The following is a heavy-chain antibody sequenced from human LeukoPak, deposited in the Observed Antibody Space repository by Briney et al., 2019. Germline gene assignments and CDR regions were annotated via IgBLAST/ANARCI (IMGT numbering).Heavy chain of an antibody. D-gene: IGHD2-15*01. CDR3: ARAGYCSGGSCYLSYFDY. CDR2: ISYDGSNK. CDR1: GFTFSSYA. Sequence: GGTLRLSCAASGFTFSSYAMHWVRQAPGKGLEWVAVISYDGSNKYYADSVKGRFTISRDNSKNTLYLQMNSLRAEDTAVYYCARAGYCSGGSCYLSYFDYWGQGTLVTVSS. J-gene: IGHJ4*02. V-gene: IGHV3-30*04.